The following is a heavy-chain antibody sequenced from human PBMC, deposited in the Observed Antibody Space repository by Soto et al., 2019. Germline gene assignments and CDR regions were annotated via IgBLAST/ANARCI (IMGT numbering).Heavy chain of an antibody. CDR2: ISGSGGST. V-gene: IGHV3-23*01. CDR3: AKVGGSGWFDAFDI. CDR1: GFSFSTYA. J-gene: IGHJ3*02. D-gene: IGHD6-19*01. Sequence: GGSLRLSCAASGFSFSTYALSWVRQAPGKGLDWVSVISGSGGSTDYAGSVKGRFTISRDNSKNALFLQMNSLRAEDTALYYCAKVGGSGWFDAFDIWGQGTMVTVSS.